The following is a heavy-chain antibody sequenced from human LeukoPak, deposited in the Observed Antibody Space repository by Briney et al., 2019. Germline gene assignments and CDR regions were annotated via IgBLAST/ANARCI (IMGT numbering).Heavy chain of an antibody. V-gene: IGHV1-18*01. CDR2: ISAYNGNT. CDR3: AREVEGQWLADY. J-gene: IGHJ4*02. CDR1: GYTFTSYG. Sequence: ASVELSCKASGYTFTSYGISWVRQAPGQGLEWMGWISAYNGNTNYAQKLQGRVTMTTDTSTSTAYMELRSLRSDDTAVYYCAREVEGQWLADYWGQGTLVTVSS. D-gene: IGHD6-19*01.